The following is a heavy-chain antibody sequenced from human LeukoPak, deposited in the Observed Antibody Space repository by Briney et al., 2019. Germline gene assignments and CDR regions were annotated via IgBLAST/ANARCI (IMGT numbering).Heavy chain of an antibody. V-gene: IGHV3-48*01. J-gene: IGHJ3*02. CDR2: ISSSSSTI. Sequence: GGSLRLSCAASGFTFSSYSMNWVRQAPGKGLEWVSYISSSSSTIYYADSVKGRFTISRDNAKNSLYLQMNSLRAEDTAVYYCARESVGWGLRYDAFDIWGQGTMVTVSS. D-gene: IGHD5-12*01. CDR1: GFTFSSYS. CDR3: ARESVGWGLRYDAFDI.